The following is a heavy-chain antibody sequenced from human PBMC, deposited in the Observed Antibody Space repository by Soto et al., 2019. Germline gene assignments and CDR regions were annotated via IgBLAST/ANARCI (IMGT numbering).Heavy chain of an antibody. CDR2: IIPILGIA. D-gene: IGHD2-15*01. J-gene: IGHJ5*02. Sequence: QVQLVQSGAEVKKPGSSVKVSCKASGGTFSSYTISWVRQAPGQGLEWMGRIIPILGIANYAQKFQGRVTITADKSTSTAYMELSSLRSEDTAVYYCARGLGYCSGGSCPGGWFDPWGQGTLVTVSS. CDR1: GGTFSSYT. CDR3: ARGLGYCSGGSCPGGWFDP. V-gene: IGHV1-69*02.